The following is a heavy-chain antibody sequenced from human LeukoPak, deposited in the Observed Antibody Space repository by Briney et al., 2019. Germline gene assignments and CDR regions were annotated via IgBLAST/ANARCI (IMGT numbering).Heavy chain of an antibody. V-gene: IGHV5-51*01. CDR1: GYSFTSYW. CDR2: IYPGDSDS. D-gene: IGHD5-24*01. J-gene: IGHJ4*02. CDR3: SSSCRDGYRDFDY. Sequence: GESLKISCKCSGYSFTSYWIGWVRPVSGKGLEWMGIIYPGDSDSRYSPSFQGQVTISADKSISTAYLQWSSLKASDTAMYYYSSSCRDGYRDFDYRGQGTLVTVSS.